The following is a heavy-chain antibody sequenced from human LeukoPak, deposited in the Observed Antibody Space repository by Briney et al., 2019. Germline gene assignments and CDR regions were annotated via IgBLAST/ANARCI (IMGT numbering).Heavy chain of an antibody. CDR2: IYSGGST. J-gene: IGHJ4*02. V-gene: IGHV3-66*02. CDR3: ARMDFWSGQLDY. D-gene: IGHD3-3*01. CDR1: GFTVSSNY. Sequence: GGSLRLSCAASGFTVSSNYMSWVRQAPGKGLEWVSVIYSGGSTYYADSVKSRFTISRDNSKNTLYLQMNSLSAEDTAVYYCARMDFWSGQLDYWGQGTLVTVSS.